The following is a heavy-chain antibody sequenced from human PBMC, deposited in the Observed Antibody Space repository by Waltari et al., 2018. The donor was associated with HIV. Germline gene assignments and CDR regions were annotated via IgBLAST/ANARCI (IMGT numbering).Heavy chain of an antibody. V-gene: IGHV3-73*01. CDR3: TRPQGGAFDI. CDR2: IRSEANSFAT. CDR1: TFSGSA. J-gene: IGHJ3*02. D-gene: IGHD3-16*01. Sequence: TFSGSAIHWVRQASGKGLEWVGRIRSEANSFATTYAASVKGRFTISRDGSKNTAYLQMNSLKSEDTAVYYCTRPQGGAFDIWGQGTTVTVS.